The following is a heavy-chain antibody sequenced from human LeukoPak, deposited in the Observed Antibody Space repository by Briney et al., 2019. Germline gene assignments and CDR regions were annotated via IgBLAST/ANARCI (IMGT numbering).Heavy chain of an antibody. V-gene: IGHV4-61*02. CDR2: IFTSGRT. CDR1: GGSISSGSYY. Sequence: PSQTLSLTCTVSGGSISSGSYYWSWIRQPAGKGLELIGRIFTSGRTNYNPSLKSRVTISLDTSKNQFSLKLSSVTAADTAVYYCARGQGATVPQVGKNWFDPWGQGTRVTVSS. CDR3: ARGQGATVPQVGKNWFDP. D-gene: IGHD1-26*01. J-gene: IGHJ5*02.